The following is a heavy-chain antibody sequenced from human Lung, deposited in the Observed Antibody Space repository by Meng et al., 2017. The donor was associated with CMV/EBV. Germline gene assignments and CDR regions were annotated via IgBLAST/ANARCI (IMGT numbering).Heavy chain of an antibody. D-gene: IGHD3-3*01. Sequence: GGSLRLXCAASGLTFSSYWMSWVRQAPGKGREWVANIKQDGSEKYYVDSVKGRFTISRDNAKNSLYLQMNSLRAEDTAVYYCARDRFEDYDFWSGYSLTDYYGMDVWXQGTTVTVSS. V-gene: IGHV3-7*01. CDR2: IKQDGSEK. CDR3: ARDRFEDYDFWSGYSLTDYYGMDV. CDR1: GLTFSSYW. J-gene: IGHJ6*02.